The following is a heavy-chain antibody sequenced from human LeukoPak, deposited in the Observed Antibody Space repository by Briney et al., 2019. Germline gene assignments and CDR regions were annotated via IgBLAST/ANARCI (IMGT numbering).Heavy chain of an antibody. D-gene: IGHD5-18*01. CDR2: INHSGST. Sequence: PSETLSLTCAVYGGSFSGYYWSWIRQPPGKGLEWSGEINHSGSTNYNPSLKSRVTISVDTSKNQFSLKLSSVTAADTAVYYCARDTAMALYYYYYYMDVWGKGTTVTVSS. CDR1: GGSFSGYY. CDR3: ARDTAMALYYYYYYMDV. J-gene: IGHJ6*03. V-gene: IGHV4-34*01.